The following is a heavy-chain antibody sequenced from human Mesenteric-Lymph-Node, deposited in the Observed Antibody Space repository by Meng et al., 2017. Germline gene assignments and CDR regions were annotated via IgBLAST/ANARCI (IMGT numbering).Heavy chain of an antibody. Sequence: SVKVSCKASGGTFSSYAISWVRQAPGQGLEWMGGIIPIFGTANYAQKFQGRVTITADKSTSTAYMELSSLRSEDTAVYYCASGLMGSGSYPRDYWGQGTLVTVSS. V-gene: IGHV1-69*06. CDR2: IIPIFGTA. J-gene: IGHJ4*02. D-gene: IGHD3-10*01. CDR1: GGTFSSYA. CDR3: ASGLMGSGSYPRDY.